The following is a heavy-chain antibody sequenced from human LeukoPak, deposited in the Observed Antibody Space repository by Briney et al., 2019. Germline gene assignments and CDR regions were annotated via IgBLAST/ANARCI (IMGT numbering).Heavy chain of an antibody. CDR2: ISSSSSTI. CDR1: GFTFSSYW. CDR3: ARGTYYSFDP. V-gene: IGHV3-48*01. Sequence: GGSLRLSCAASGFTFSSYWMSWVRQAPGKGLEWVSYISSSSSTIYYADSVKGRFTISRDNAKNSLYLQMNSLRAEDTAVYYCARGTYYSFDPWGQGTLVTVSS. D-gene: IGHD3-10*01. J-gene: IGHJ5*02.